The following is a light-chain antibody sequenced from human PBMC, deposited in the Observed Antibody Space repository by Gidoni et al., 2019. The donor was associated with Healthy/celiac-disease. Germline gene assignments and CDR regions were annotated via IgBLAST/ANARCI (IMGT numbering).Light chain of an antibody. J-gene: IGKJ5*01. CDR2: AAS. Sequence: LQLTTTPSFLSASAGDRVTITCRASQVISSYLAWYHQKPGKDPKHLIYAASTLQRGVPARFSGSGSGTEFTLTISSLQPEDFATYYCQQLNSYPRTFGQGTRLEIK. CDR1: QVISSY. V-gene: IGKV1-9*01. CDR3: QQLNSYPRT.